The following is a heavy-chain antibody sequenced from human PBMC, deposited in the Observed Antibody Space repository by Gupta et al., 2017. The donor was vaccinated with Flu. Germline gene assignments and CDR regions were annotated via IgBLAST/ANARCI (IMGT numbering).Heavy chain of an antibody. V-gene: IGHV3-15*07. CDR3: VTSFVDTSMVWGMFDY. D-gene: IGHD5-18*01. J-gene: IGHJ4*02. Sequence: MNWVRQAPGKGLEWMGRVKSKSDGGTTDYAASVKGRVTISRDDSKNTLDLQMHSLNNGDTAVYYCVTSFVDTSMVWGMFDYWGLGTLVTVSS. CDR2: VKSKSDGGTT.